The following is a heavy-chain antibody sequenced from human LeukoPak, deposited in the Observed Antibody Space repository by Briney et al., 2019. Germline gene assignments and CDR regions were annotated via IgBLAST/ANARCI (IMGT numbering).Heavy chain of an antibody. D-gene: IGHD5-12*01. CDR2: INHSGST. V-gene: IGHV4-34*01. CDR1: GGSFSGYY. Sequence: PSETLSLTCAVYGGSFSGYYWSRIRQPPGKGLEWIGEINHSGSTNYNPSLKSRVTISVDTSKNQFSLKLSSVTAADTAVYYCARGRGIVATIKVYYFDYWGQGTLVTVSS. CDR3: ARGRGIVATIKVYYFDY. J-gene: IGHJ4*02.